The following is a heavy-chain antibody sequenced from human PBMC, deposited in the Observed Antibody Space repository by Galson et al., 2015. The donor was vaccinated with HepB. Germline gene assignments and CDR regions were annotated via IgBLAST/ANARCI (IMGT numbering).Heavy chain of an antibody. CDR1: GYTFTGNY. CDR3: ARDHDHVYYYGMNV. J-gene: IGHJ6*02. Sequence: SVKVSCKASGYTFTGNYMHWVRQAPGQGLEWMGWIDPDTGDTNYAQKFQGRVTMTRGTSISTAYMELSRLRSDDTAVYYCARDHDHVYYYGMNVWGQETTVTASS. CDR2: IDPDTGDT. V-gene: IGHV1-2*02. D-gene: IGHD1-14*01.